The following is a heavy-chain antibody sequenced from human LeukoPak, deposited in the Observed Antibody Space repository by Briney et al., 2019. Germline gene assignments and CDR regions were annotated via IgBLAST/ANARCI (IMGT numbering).Heavy chain of an antibody. D-gene: IGHD5-18*01. J-gene: IGHJ3*02. V-gene: IGHV4-31*03. Sequence: SETLSLTCTVSGGSISSGGYYWSWIRQHPGKGLEWIGYIYYSGSTYYNPSLKSRVTISVDTSKNQFSLKLSSVTAADTAVYYCARDHRAIQLWQQTSRGAFDIWGQGTMVTVSS. CDR2: IYYSGST. CDR1: GGSISSGGYY. CDR3: ARDHRAIQLWQQTSRGAFDI.